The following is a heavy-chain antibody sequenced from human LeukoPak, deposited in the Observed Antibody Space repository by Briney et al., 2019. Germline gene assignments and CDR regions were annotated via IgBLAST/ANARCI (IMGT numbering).Heavy chain of an antibody. V-gene: IGHV1-2*02. J-gene: IGHJ6*03. CDR2: INPNSGGT. CDR3: ARDMQYQLNYYYYMDV. Sequence: ASVKVSCKASGYTFTGYYMHWVRQAPGQGLEWMGWINPNSGGTNYQGRVTMTRDTSISTAYMELSRLRSDDTAVYYCARDMQYQLNYYYYMDVWGKGTTVTVSS. CDR1: GYTFTGYY. D-gene: IGHD2-2*01.